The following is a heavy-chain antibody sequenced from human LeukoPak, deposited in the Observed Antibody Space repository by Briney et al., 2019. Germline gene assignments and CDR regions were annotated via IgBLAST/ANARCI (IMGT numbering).Heavy chain of an antibody. V-gene: IGHV3-7*01. CDR2: IKQDGSEK. CDR1: GFTFSNYW. Sequence: GGSLRLSCAASGFTFSNYWMSWVRQAPGKGLEWVANIKQDGSEKYYVDSVKGRFTISRDNAKNSLYLQMNSLRAEDTAVYYCARDPGRSGGSCYSDYWGQGTLVTVSS. D-gene: IGHD2-15*01. J-gene: IGHJ4*02. CDR3: ARDPGRSGGSCYSDY.